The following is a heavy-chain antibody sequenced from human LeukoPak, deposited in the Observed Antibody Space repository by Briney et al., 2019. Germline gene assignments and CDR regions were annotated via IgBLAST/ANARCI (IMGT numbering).Heavy chain of an antibody. V-gene: IGHV3-21*01. J-gene: IGHJ5*02. Sequence: GGSLRLSCAASGFTFSGYSINWVRQAPGKGLEWVSSISSSSSYIYYADSVKGRFTISRDNAKNSLYLQMNSLRVEDTAVYYCARDPRNVGLAPWGQGTLVTVSS. CDR2: ISSSSSYI. CDR1: GFTFSGYS. D-gene: IGHD2-15*01. CDR3: ARDPRNVGLAP.